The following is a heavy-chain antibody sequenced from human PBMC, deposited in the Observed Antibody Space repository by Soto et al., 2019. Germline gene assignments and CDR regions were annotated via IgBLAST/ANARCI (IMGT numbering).Heavy chain of an antibody. D-gene: IGHD3-9*01. V-gene: IGHV3-15*01. CDR3: TTGIYYDILTGYHNVAY. CDR1: GFNLSHPW. Sequence: GGSLRLSCVASGFNLSHPWMTWVRQAAGKGLAWVGRIKGKTDGGTADYAAPVKGRATISRDDSKNTVYLQMNSLKTEDTAVYYCTTGIYYDILTGYHNVAYWGQGALVTVSS. J-gene: IGHJ4*02. CDR2: IKGKTDGGTA.